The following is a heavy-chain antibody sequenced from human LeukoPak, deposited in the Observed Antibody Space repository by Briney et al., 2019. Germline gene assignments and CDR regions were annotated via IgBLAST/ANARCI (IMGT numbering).Heavy chain of an antibody. V-gene: IGHV3-53*01. Sequence: PGGSLRLSCAASGFTVSSNYMSWVRQAPGKGLEWVSVIYSGGSTYYADSVKGRFTISRDNSKNTLYLQMNSLRAKDTAVYYCARGAVAGSYYFDYWGQGTLVTVSS. D-gene: IGHD6-19*01. J-gene: IGHJ4*02. CDR1: GFTVSSNY. CDR2: IYSGGST. CDR3: ARGAVAGSYYFDY.